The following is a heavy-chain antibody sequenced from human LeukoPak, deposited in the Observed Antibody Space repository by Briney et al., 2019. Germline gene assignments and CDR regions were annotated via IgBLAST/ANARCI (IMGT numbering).Heavy chain of an antibody. CDR1: GYSFTSYW. Sequence: GESLKISRKGSGYSFTSYWIGWVRQMPGKGLEWMGIIYPGDSDTRYSPSFQGQVTISADKSISTAYLQWSSLKASDTAMYYCARHAEMATLEDAFDIWGQGTMVTVSS. J-gene: IGHJ3*02. CDR3: ARHAEMATLEDAFDI. D-gene: IGHD5-24*01. CDR2: IYPGDSDT. V-gene: IGHV5-51*01.